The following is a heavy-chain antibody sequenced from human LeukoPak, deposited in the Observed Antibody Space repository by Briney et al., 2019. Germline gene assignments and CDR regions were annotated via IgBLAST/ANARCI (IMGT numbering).Heavy chain of an antibody. Sequence: GASVNVSCKASGYTFTSYAMHWVRQAPGQRLEWMGWINAGNGNTKYSQKFQGRVTITRDTSASTAYMELSSLRSEDTAVYYCARPASSWYVPAFDYWGQGTLVTVSS. V-gene: IGHV1-3*01. CDR1: GYTFTSYA. D-gene: IGHD6-13*01. J-gene: IGHJ4*02. CDR2: INAGNGNT. CDR3: ARPASSWYVPAFDY.